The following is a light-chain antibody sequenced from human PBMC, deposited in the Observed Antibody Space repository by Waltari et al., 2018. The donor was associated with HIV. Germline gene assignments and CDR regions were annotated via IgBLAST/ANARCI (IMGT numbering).Light chain of an antibody. CDR3: QQCSRSPWT. Sequence: EIVLTQSPATLSLSPGQRAPLSCRASQTISNSHLVWSQQTSGQDPSPLIYGTSTRATAVPDRFTGSGSGTNFTLTVSRLEPEDFAVYYCQQCSRSPWTFGQGTKVEIK. J-gene: IGKJ1*01. CDR2: GTS. V-gene: IGKV3-20*01. CDR1: QTISNSH.